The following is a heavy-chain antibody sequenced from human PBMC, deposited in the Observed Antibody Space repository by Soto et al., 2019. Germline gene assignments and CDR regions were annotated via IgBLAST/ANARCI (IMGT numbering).Heavy chain of an antibody. D-gene: IGHD2-2*01. CDR3: AKEGPTSPYNWFDP. Sequence: GGSLRLSCAASGFTFSNYAMSWVRQAPGKVLEWVSGLSAGGGSTFYADSVKGRFTISRDNAKNTLYLQMSSLRAEDTAVYYCAKEGPTSPYNWFDPWGQGTLVTVSS. V-gene: IGHV3-23*01. CDR2: LSAGGGST. CDR1: GFTFSNYA. J-gene: IGHJ5*02.